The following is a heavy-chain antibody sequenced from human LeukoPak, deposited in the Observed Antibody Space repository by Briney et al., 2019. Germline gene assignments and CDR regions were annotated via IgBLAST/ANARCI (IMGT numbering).Heavy chain of an antibody. CDR3: AGVRYCSSTSCYTADY. J-gene: IGHJ4*02. CDR1: GFTFSSYA. Sequence: GGSLRLSCAASGFTFSSYAMHWVRQAPGKGLEWVAVISYDGSNKYYADSVKGRFTISRDNSKNTLYLQMNSLRAEDTAVYYCAGVRYCSSTSCYTADYWGQGTLVTVSS. V-gene: IGHV3-30-3*01. CDR2: ISYDGSNK. D-gene: IGHD2-2*02.